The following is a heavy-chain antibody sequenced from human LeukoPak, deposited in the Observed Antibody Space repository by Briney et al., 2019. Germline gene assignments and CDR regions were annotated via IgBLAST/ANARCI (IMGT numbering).Heavy chain of an antibody. CDR3: ARGGYCSSTSCHGYPDY. D-gene: IGHD2-2*01. CDR1: GFTVSSNY. Sequence: PGGSLRLSCAASGFTVSSNYMSWVRQAPGKGLEWVSVIYSGGSTYYADSVKGRFTISRDNSKNSLYLQMNSLRAEDTAVYYCARGGYCSSTSCHGYPDYWGQGTLVTVSS. J-gene: IGHJ4*02. V-gene: IGHV3-66*01. CDR2: IYSGGST.